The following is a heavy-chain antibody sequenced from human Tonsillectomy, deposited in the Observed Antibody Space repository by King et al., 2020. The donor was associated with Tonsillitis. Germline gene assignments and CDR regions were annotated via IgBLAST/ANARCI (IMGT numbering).Heavy chain of an antibody. CDR3: ASSPVAGGY. J-gene: IGHJ4*02. Sequence: VQLVESGGGVVQPGRSLRLSCAASGFTFSGYTMHWVRQAPGKGLEWVAVISYDGSNKYYADSVKGRFTISRDNSKNTLYLQMNSLRAEDTAIYYCASSPVAGGYWGQGTLVTVSS. CDR2: ISYDGSNK. V-gene: IGHV3-30-3*01. CDR1: GFTFSGYT. D-gene: IGHD6-19*01.